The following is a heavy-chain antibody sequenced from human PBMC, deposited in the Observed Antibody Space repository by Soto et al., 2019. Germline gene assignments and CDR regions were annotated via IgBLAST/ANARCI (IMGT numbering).Heavy chain of an antibody. V-gene: IGHV3-21*01. CDR3: ARVEMATIRAYYFDY. CDR1: GFTFSSYS. CDR2: ISSSSSYI. Sequence: GGSPRLSCAASGFTFSSYSMNWVRQAPGKGLEWVSSISSSSSYIYYADSVKGRFTISRDNAKNSLYLQMNSLRAEDTDVYYCARVEMATIRAYYFDYWGQGTLVTVSS. J-gene: IGHJ4*02. D-gene: IGHD5-12*01.